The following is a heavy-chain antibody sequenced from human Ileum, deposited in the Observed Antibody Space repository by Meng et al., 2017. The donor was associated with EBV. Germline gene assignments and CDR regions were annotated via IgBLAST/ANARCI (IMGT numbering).Heavy chain of an antibody. Sequence: VQLEESGPGLVKPSETLPLTCTVSGGSLSGYYWSWIRQPPGKGLEWIGYIYYSGNANYNPSLKSRLRLSVDTSKNQFSLNLDSVTAADTAVYYCARTRGSTGAGADPWGQGTLVTVSS. CDR1: GGSLSGYY. D-gene: IGHD6-19*01. CDR2: IYYSGNA. V-gene: IGHV4-59*01. J-gene: IGHJ5*02. CDR3: ARTRGSTGAGADP.